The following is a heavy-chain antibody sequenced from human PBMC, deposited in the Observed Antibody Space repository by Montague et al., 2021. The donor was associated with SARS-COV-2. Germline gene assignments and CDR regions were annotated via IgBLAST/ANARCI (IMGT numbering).Heavy chain of an antibody. CDR2: IYDSGST. V-gene: IGHV4-39*02. CDR1: GGSISSSNYY. J-gene: IGHJ3*02. CDR3: ARRGRKLLPVATTIGGFDI. Sequence: SETLSLTCTVSGGSISSSNYYWVWIRQPPGKGLEWIGSIYDSGSTYYNPSLKSRVTISADTSKNHFSLKLSSVTAADTAVYYCARRGRKLLPVATTIGGFDIWGQGTMVTVSS. D-gene: IGHD5-12*01.